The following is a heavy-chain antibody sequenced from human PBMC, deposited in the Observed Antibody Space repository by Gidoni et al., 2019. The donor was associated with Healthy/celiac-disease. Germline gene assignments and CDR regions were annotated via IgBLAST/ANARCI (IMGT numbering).Heavy chain of an antibody. CDR1: GFTVSSNY. CDR3: AREDRAGTFPGNYYYYGMDV. D-gene: IGHD1-7*01. Sequence: EVQRVETGGGLIQPGGSLRLSCAASGFTVSSNYMSWVRQAPGKGLEWVAVIYSGGSTYYADSVKGRFTISRDNSKNTLYLQMNSLRAEDTAVYYCAREDRAGTFPGNYYYYGMDVWGQGTTVTVSS. J-gene: IGHJ6*02. CDR2: IYSGGST. V-gene: IGHV3-53*02.